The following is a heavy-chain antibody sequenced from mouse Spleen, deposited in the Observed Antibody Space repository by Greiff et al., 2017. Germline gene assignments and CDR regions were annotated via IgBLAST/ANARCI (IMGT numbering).Heavy chain of an antibody. J-gene: IGHJ4*01. CDR1: GYTFTSYW. CDR2: IDPSDSYT. D-gene: IGHD2-10*01. CDR3: ARRAYYGNGYAMDY. Sequence: VQLQQPGAELVRPGTSVKLSCKASGYTFTSYWMHWVKQRPGQGLEWIGVIDPSDSYTNYNQKFKGKATLTVDTSSSTAYMQLSSLTSEDSAVYYCARRAYYGNGYAMDYWGQGTSVTVSS. V-gene: IGHV1-59*01.